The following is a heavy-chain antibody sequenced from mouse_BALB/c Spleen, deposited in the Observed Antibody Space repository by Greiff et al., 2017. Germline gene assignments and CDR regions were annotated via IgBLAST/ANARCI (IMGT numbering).Heavy chain of an antibody. CDR2: INPSTGYT. CDR3: ARKEVITTVVAPFDY. CDR1: GYTFTSYW. Sequence: QVQLQQSGAELAKPGASVKMSCKASGYTFTSYWMHWVKQRPGQGLEWIGYINPSTGYTEYNQKLKDKATLTADKSSSTAYMQLSSLTSEDSAVYYCARKEVITTVVAPFDYWGQGTTLTVSS. J-gene: IGHJ2*01. V-gene: IGHV1-7*01. D-gene: IGHD1-1*01.